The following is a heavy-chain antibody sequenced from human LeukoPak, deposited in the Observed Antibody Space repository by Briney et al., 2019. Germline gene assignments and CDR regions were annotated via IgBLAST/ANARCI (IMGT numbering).Heavy chain of an antibody. V-gene: IGHV4-39*01. CDR1: GDSISTNSYY. CDR2: FYYSGST. J-gene: IGHJ6*02. Sequence: PSETLSLTCTVSGDSISTNSYYWGWIRQPPGKGREWIGSFYYSGSTYYNPSLKSRVTISVDTSKNQFSLRLSSVTAADTAFYYCARRTPPYYYGMDVWGQGTTVTVSS. CDR3: ARRTPPYYYGMDV. D-gene: IGHD2-15*01.